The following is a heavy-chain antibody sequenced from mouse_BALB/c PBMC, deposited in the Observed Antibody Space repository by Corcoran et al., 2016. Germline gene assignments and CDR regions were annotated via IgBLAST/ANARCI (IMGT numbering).Heavy chain of an antibody. D-gene: IGHD2-4*01. CDR3: ARVITTKGNYARDY. CDR1: GFNIKDTY. CDR2: IDPANGNT. Sequence: EVQLQQSGAELVKPGASVKLSCTASGFNIKDTYMHWVKQRPEQGLEWIGRIDPANGNTKYDPKFQGKATITADTSSNTAYLQLSSLTSEDTAVYDCARVITTKGNYARDYWGQGTSVTVSS. J-gene: IGHJ4*01. V-gene: IGHV14-3*02.